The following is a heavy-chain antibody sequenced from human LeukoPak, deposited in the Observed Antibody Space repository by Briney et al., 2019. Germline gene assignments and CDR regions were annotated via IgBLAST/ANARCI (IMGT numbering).Heavy chain of an antibody. CDR2: IKQDGSEK. CDR3: AKDRGPYSSSWTFDY. CDR1: GFTFSSYW. J-gene: IGHJ4*02. Sequence: PGGSLRLSYAASGFTFSSYWMSWVRQAPGKGLEWVANIKQDGSEKYYVDSVKGRFTISRDNAKNSLYLQMNSLRAEDTAVYYSAKDRGPYSSSWTFDYWGQGTLVTVSS. D-gene: IGHD6-13*01. V-gene: IGHV3-7*01.